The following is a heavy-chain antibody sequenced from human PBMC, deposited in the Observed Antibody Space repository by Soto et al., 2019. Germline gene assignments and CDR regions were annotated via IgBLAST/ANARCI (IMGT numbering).Heavy chain of an antibody. D-gene: IGHD5-12*01. Sequence: QVQLQQWGAGLLKPSETLSLTCAVYGGSFSGYYWSWIRQPPGKGLEWMGEINHSRSTNYNPSLKSRVTISLDTSKNQFSLKLSSVTAADTAVYYCARVYGGYEAAFDIWGQGTMVTVSP. V-gene: IGHV4-34*01. CDR3: ARVYGGYEAAFDI. CDR1: GGSFSGYY. J-gene: IGHJ3*02. CDR2: INHSRST.